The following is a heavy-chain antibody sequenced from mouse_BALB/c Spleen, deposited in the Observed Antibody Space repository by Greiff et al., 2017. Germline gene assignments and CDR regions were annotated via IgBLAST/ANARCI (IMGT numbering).Heavy chain of an antibody. CDR1: GYTFTSYW. CDR3: ASNYYYGRGYFEV. V-gene: IGHV1-7*01. Sequence: QVQLQQSGAELAKPGASVKMSCKASGYTFTSYWMHWVKQRPGQGLEWIGYINPSTGYTEYNQKFKDKATLTADKSSSTAYMQLSSLTSEDSAVYYCASNYYYGRGYFEVWGEGTTVTVSS. D-gene: IGHD1-1*01. J-gene: IGHJ1*01. CDR2: INPSTGYT.